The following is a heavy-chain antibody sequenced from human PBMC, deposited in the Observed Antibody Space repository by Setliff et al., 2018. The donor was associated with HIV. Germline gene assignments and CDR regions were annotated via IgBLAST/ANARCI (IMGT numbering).Heavy chain of an antibody. CDR1: GYTFTSYG. CDR2: ISGYNGWT. V-gene: IGHV1-18*01. J-gene: IGHJ6*03. CDR3: AKWVDDNSEGSYYHYMDV. D-gene: IGHD6-25*01. Sequence: ASVKVSCKASGYTFTSYGVSWVRQAPGQGLEWMGLISGYNGWTKYPQKFQGRVTMTTDTSTSTVYMELTSLTSDDTAVYDCAKWVDDNSEGSYYHYMDVWGNGASVTVSS.